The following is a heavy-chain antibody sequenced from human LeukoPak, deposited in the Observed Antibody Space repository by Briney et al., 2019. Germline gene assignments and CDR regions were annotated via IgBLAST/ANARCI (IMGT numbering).Heavy chain of an antibody. CDR3: AKVIYSNYGYFDY. D-gene: IGHD4-11*01. CDR2: ISGSGTTT. J-gene: IGHJ4*02. V-gene: IGHV3-23*01. CDR1: GFTFSSYA. Sequence: RAGGSLRLSCAASGFTFSSYAMSWVRQAPGKGLEWVSGISGSGTTTHYEDSVKGRFTISRDNSKNTVYLQMNSLRAEDTAVYYCAKVIYSNYGYFDYWGQGTLVTVSS.